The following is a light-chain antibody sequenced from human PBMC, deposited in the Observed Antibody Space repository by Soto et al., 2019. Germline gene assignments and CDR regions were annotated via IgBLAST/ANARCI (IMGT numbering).Light chain of an antibody. CDR1: QSVNSNY. J-gene: IGKJ2*01. CDR3: QQYGTSPPYT. Sequence: EIVLTQSPGTLSLSPGDRATLSCRASQSVNSNYLAWYQHKPGQAPRLLIYGASSRATGVSDRFSGSGSGTDFTLTVSRLEPADFAVYYCQQYGTSPPYTFGQGTKLEIK. CDR2: GAS. V-gene: IGKV3-20*01.